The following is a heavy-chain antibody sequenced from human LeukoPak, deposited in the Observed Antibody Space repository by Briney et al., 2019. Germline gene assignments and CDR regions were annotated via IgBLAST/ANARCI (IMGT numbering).Heavy chain of an antibody. CDR2: INPNSGGT. J-gene: IGHJ4*02. CDR3: AKEDSGSSIDY. V-gene: IGHV1-2*02. Sequence: ASVKVSCKASGYTFTGYYMHWVRQAPGQGLEWMGWINPNSGGTNYAQKFQGRVTMTGDTSINTDYMELSRLRSDDTAVYYCAKEDSGSSIDYWGQGTLVTVSS. CDR1: GYTFTGYY. D-gene: IGHD1-26*01.